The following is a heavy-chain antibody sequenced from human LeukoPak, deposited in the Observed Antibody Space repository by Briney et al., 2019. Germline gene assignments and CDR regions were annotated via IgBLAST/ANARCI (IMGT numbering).Heavy chain of an antibody. CDR2: INTIGGST. CDR3: VKGERVAAASDY. J-gene: IGHJ4*02. Sequence: GGSLRLSCSASGFTYSGYSMHWVRQAPGKALEYVSVINTIGGSTYYADSVKGRFTISRDNSKNTLYLQMNSLRTNDTAVYYCVKGERVAAASDYWGQGTLVTVSS. CDR1: GFTYSGYS. V-gene: IGHV3-64D*09. D-gene: IGHD1-26*01.